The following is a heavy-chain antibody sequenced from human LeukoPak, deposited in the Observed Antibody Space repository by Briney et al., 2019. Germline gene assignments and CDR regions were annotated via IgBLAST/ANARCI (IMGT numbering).Heavy chain of an antibody. CDR2: IHYDSSTE. J-gene: IGHJ3*02. D-gene: IGHD2-15*01. CDR3: TRHRSGGSQDDAFDI. V-gene: IGHV3-30*02. Sequence: GGSLRLSCAASGFAFSSYGMHWVRQAPGKGLEWVAYIHYDSSTEDYADSVKGRFTISRQNAKNSLFLQMNSLRAEDTAVYYCTRHRSGGSQDDAFDIWGQGTMVTVSS. CDR1: GFAFSSYG.